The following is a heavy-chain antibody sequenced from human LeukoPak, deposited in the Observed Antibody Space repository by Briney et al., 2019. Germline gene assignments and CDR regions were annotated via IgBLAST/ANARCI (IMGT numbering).Heavy chain of an antibody. CDR3: TRDHGLDV. Sequence: GGSLRLSCAASGFTFSSYWMSWVRQAPGKGVMWVSQINSDGSATSCADPVKGRCTISRDNAKNMLYLEMNSLRVEDTAVYFCTRDHGLDVWGQGTTVTVSS. J-gene: IGHJ6*02. CDR1: GFTFSSYW. CDR2: INSDGSAT. V-gene: IGHV3-74*01.